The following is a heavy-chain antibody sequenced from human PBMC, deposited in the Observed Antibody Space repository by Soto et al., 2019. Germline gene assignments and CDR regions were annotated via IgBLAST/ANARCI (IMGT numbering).Heavy chain of an antibody. D-gene: IGHD6-19*01. V-gene: IGHV4-31*03. CDR3: ARVCIAVAGPYVDY. Sequence: SETLSLTCTVSGGSISSGGYYWSWIRQHPGKGLEWIGYIYYSGSTYYNPSLKSRVTISVDTSKNQFSLKLSSVTAADTAVYYCARVCIAVAGPYVDYWGQGTLVTVSS. CDR2: IYYSGST. CDR1: GGSISSGGYY. J-gene: IGHJ4*02.